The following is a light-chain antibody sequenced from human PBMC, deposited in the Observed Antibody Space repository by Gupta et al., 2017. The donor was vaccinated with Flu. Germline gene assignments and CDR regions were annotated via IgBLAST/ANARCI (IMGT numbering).Light chain of an antibody. V-gene: IGKV4-1*01. J-gene: IGKJ1*01. Sequence: KCKSTLSLLYSYSNRTYLGWYQQKPGQAPKLLIYGASNRRCGVPDRFTGSGSGTDFTLAISRLQAEDVATYYCQQYYSTPATFGQGTKVEIK. CDR2: GAS. CDR1: LSLLYSYSNRTY. CDR3: QQYYSTPAT.